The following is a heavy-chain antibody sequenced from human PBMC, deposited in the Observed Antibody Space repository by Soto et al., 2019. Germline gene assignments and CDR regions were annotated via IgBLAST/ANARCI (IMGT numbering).Heavy chain of an antibody. J-gene: IGHJ6*03. V-gene: IGHV3-21*04. D-gene: IGHD6-19*01. CDR1: GFTFSSYS. CDR3: ARDGAVAGPPSYMDV. CDR2: ISSSSSYI. Sequence: GGSLRLSCAASGFTFSSYSMNWVRQAPGKGLEWVSSISSSSSYIYYADSVKGRFTISRDNAKNSLYLQMNSLRAEDTAVYYCARDGAVAGPPSYMDVWGKGTTVTVSS.